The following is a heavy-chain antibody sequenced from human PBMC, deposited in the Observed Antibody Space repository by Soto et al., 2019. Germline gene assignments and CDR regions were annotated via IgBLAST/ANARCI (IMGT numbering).Heavy chain of an antibody. J-gene: IGHJ5*02. D-gene: IGHD2-2*01. V-gene: IGHV4-31*03. CDR3: AKLSCTSSTCYFPGWFDP. Sequence: LSLTCTVSGDSISGGASFWSWIRQPPGKGLEWIANVYYSGSSYYNPSLKSRLTISVDTTKNQFSLQLKSMTAADTAVYYCAKLSCTSSTCYFPGWFDPWGPGTLVTVSS. CDR2: VYYSGSS. CDR1: GDSISGGASF.